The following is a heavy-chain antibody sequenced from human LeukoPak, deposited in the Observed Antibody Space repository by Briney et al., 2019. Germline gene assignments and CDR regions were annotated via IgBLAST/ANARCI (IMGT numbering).Heavy chain of an antibody. CDR3: AKDIGQYYYDSSAGFDP. CDR1: GFTFDDYT. J-gene: IGHJ5*02. V-gene: IGHV3-43*01. Sequence: GGSLRLSCAASGFTFDDYTMHWVRQAPGKGLEWVSLISWDGGSTYYADSVKGRFTISRDNSKNSLYLQMNSLRTEDTALYYCAKDIGQYYYDSSAGFDPWGQGTLVTVSS. CDR2: ISWDGGST. D-gene: IGHD3-22*01.